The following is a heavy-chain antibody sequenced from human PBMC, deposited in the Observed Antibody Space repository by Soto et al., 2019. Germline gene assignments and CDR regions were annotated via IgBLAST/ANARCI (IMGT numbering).Heavy chain of an antibody. Sequence: QVQLVQSGAEVRKPGSSVRVSCKASGGSFNRHTISWVRQAPGQGLEWMGGIFPIFGTANHAQKFQGRVTIIADESTSTVYMELSSLRSDDTAIYYCARGWGYDSNDYYYAYWGQGTLVIVSS. V-gene: IGHV1-69*01. CDR3: ARGWGYDSNDYYYAY. CDR2: IFPIFGTA. CDR1: GGSFNRHT. J-gene: IGHJ4*02. D-gene: IGHD3-22*01.